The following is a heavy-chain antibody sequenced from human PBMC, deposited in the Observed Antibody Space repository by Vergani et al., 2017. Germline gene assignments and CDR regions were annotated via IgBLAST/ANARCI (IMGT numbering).Heavy chain of an antibody. CDR1: GGTFSSYA. CDR3: ARSYSSGWSFYYYYGMDV. D-gene: IGHD6-19*01. J-gene: IGHJ6*02. CDR2: IIPIFGTA. V-gene: IGHV1-69*12. Sequence: QVQLVQSGAEVKKPGSSVKVSCKASGGTFSSYAISWVRQAPGQGLEWMGGIIPIFGTANYAQKFQGRVTITADESTSTAYMERSSLRSEDTAVYYCARSYSSGWSFYYYYGMDVWGQGTTVTVSS.